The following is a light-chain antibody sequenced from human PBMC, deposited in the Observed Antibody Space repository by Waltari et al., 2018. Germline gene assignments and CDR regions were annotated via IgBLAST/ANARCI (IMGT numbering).Light chain of an antibody. CDR1: TSAVGAYKY. CDR3: NSYTRSNTYV. V-gene: IGLV2-14*03. J-gene: IGLJ1*01. CDR2: DVS. Sequence: QSALTQPASVSGSPGQSITISCPGPTSAVGAYKYFPWYQQHPGKVPKLIVFDVSNRPAGVPDRFSGSKSGNTASLTISGLQAEDEADYYCNSYTRSNTYVFGTGTRVTVL.